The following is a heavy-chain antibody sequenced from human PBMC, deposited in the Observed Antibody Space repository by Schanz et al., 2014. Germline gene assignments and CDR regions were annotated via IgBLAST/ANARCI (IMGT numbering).Heavy chain of an antibody. D-gene: IGHD5-12*01. CDR2: ISSSSIYT. V-gene: IGHV3-11*06. CDR3: AREGEWGYDPPRH. J-gene: IGHJ4*02. CDR1: GFTFSDYY. Sequence: LLVESGGTLVKPGGSLRLSCVVSGFTFSDYYMSWIRQAPGKGLEWVSYISSSSIYTNYADSVKGRFTISRDNAKNSLYLQMNSLRAEDTAVYYCAREGEWGYDPPRHWGQGTLVTVSS.